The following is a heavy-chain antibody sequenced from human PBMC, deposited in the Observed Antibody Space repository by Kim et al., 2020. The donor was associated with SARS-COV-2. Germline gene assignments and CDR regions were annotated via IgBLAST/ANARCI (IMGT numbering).Heavy chain of an antibody. D-gene: IGHD6-19*01. CDR2: IKQDGSEK. Sequence: GGSLRLSCAAPGFMLRRYWMTWVRQAPGKGLEWVANIKQDGSEKFCVDSVKGRFTISRDNAMNSLFLQMNSLRAEDTAVYYCARDAAVTGTDGLDVWGQGTVVIVSS. CDR3: ARDAAVTGTDGLDV. J-gene: IGHJ3*01. V-gene: IGHV3-7*01. CDR1: GFMLRRYW.